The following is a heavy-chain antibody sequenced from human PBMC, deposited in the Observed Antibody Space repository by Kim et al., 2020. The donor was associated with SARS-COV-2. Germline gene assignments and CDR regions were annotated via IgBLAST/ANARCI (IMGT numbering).Heavy chain of an antibody. J-gene: IGHJ4*02. V-gene: IGHV3-23*01. Sequence: GSSTDDADSVEDRFTTSRDRSKNSLYLQMNRLRAEGTAVYYCANDFLGYWGQGTLVTVSS. D-gene: IGHD3-3*01. CDR3: ANDFLGY. CDR2: GSST.